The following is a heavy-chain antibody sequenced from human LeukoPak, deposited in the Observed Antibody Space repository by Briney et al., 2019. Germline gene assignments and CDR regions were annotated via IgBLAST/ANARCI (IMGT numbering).Heavy chain of an antibody. D-gene: IGHD6-19*01. CDR3: ATHHRYSSGGHYFDS. V-gene: IGHV5-51*01. CDR1: GYTFTNFW. CDR2: IWPGTSET. Sequence: HGESLKISCEGSGYTFTNFWIAGVRQLPGKDLEWLGLIWPGTSETRYSPSFQGQVTISVDRSITTAYLQWTSLEASDTAIYYCATHHRYSSGGHYFDSWGQGTLVSVSS. J-gene: IGHJ4*02.